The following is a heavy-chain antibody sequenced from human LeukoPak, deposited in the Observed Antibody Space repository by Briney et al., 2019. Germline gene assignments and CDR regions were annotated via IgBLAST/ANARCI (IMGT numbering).Heavy chain of an antibody. Sequence: SETLSLTCTVSGYSISSGYYWGWIRQPPGKGLEWIGSIYHSGSTYYNPPLKSRVTISVDTSKNQFSLKLSSVTAADTAVYYCAAGETTVTSLDYWGQGTLVTVSS. CDR1: GYSISSGYY. J-gene: IGHJ4*02. D-gene: IGHD4-17*01. CDR2: IYHSGST. CDR3: AAGETTVTSLDY. V-gene: IGHV4-38-2*02.